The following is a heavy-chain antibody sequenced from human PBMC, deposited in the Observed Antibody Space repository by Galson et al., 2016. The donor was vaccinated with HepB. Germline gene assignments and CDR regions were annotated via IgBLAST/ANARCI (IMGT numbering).Heavy chain of an antibody. CDR3: AKVRQLAYSYGMDV. J-gene: IGHJ6*02. CDR2: ITGSGTST. D-gene: IGHD6-6*01. V-gene: IGHV3-23*01. Sequence: QGPGKGLEWVSAITGSGTSTYNADSVKGRLTISRDNSKNTLYLQMNSLRAEDTAVYYCAKVRQLAYSYGMDVWGQGTTVTVSS.